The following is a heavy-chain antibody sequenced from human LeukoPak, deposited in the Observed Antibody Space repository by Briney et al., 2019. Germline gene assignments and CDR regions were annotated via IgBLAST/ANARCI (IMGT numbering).Heavy chain of an antibody. CDR2: IKTDGSNT. CDR3: ARGSYCSGGSCYSGRAFDV. J-gene: IGHJ3*01. D-gene: IGHD2-15*01. Sequence: GGSLRLSCAASGFTLSNYWMHWVRQAPGKGLVWVSRIKTDGSNTYYADSVKGRFTISRDNAKNTLYLQMNSLRVEDTAVYYCARGSYCSGGSCYSGRAFDVWGQGTMVTVSS. CDR1: GFTLSNYW. V-gene: IGHV3-74*01.